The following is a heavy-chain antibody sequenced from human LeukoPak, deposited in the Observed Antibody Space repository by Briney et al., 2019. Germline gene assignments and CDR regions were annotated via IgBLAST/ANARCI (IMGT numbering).Heavy chain of an antibody. CDR3: AGDRATSYFDY. D-gene: IGHD1-26*01. Sequence: GGSLRLSCTASGSTFRSHGMRWVRQAPGKGLEWVAFIWYDGSNKYYTDSVKGRFTISRDNSKNTLYLQMNSLRAEDTAVYYCAGDRATSYFDYWGQGALVTISS. J-gene: IGHJ4*02. CDR1: GSTFRSHG. V-gene: IGHV3-33*01. CDR2: IWYDGSNK.